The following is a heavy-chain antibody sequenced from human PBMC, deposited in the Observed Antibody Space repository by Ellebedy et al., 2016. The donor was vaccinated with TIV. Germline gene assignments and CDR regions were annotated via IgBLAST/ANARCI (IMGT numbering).Heavy chain of an antibody. CDR2: ISHDGHNK. V-gene: IGHV3-30-3*01. Sequence: GESLKISCAASGFNFNSYAMHWVRQAPGKGLEWVALISHDGHNKYYTDSVKGRFTISRDNSKNTLNLQMNSLRTDDTAVYYCARDPGGGGWYGWFDPWGQGLLVTVSS. J-gene: IGHJ5*02. CDR1: GFNFNSYA. D-gene: IGHD6-19*01. CDR3: ARDPGGGGWYGWFDP.